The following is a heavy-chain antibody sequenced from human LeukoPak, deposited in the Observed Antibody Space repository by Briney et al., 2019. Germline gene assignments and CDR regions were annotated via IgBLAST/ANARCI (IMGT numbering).Heavy chain of an antibody. D-gene: IGHD2-8*01. CDR1: GGSISGGGYY. CDR3: ARASSPIVYGSFDP. V-gene: IGHV4-31*03. Sequence: PSETLSLTCTVSGGSISGGGYYWSWVRQHPGKGLEWIVYIYYSGSTYYNPSLKSRVIMSVDMSKNQFSPKLNSVTAADTAVYYCARASSPIVYGSFDPWGQGTLVTVSS. CDR2: IYYSGST. J-gene: IGHJ5*02.